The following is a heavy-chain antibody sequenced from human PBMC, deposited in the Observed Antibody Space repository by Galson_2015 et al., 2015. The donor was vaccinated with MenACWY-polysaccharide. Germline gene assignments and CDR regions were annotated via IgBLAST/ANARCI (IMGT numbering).Heavy chain of an antibody. Sequence: SVKVSCKASGYTFSSYDINWVRQATGQRLEWMGWMNPNSGNTGYAQKFQGRVTMTRNTSISTAHMELSSLTSEDTAVYYCARGRRDTAVAAPAAVLLDYWGQGILVTVSS. CDR3: ARGRRDTAVAAPAAVLLDY. CDR2: MNPNSGNT. J-gene: IGHJ4*02. V-gene: IGHV1-8*01. D-gene: IGHD6-19*01. CDR1: GYTFSSYD.